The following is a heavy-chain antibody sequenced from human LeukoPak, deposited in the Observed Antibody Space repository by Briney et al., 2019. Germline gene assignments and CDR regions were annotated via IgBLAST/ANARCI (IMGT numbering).Heavy chain of an antibody. V-gene: IGHV3-21*01. D-gene: IGHD1-26*01. CDR1: GFTFSSYS. CDR3: ASPIVGATASAFDT. J-gene: IGHJ3*02. CDR2: ISSSSSYI. Sequence: PGGSLRLSCAASGFTFSSYSMNWVRQAPGKGLEWVSSISSSSSYIYYADSVKGRFTISRDNAKNSLYLQMNSLRAEDTAVYYCASPIVGATASAFDTWGQGTMVTVSS.